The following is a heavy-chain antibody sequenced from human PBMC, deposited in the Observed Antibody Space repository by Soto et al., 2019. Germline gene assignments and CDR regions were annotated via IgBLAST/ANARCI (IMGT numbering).Heavy chain of an antibody. Sequence: PSETLSLTCAVSGGSISSGGNSWSWIRQPPGKGLERIGYIYQSGSTYYNSYLKSRVTISVDRSKNQFSLKLSSVTAADTAVYFCARGGDCGGGSCYSDAFDIWGQGTMVTVSS. CDR3: ARGGDCGGGSCYSDAFDI. J-gene: IGHJ3*02. CDR2: IYQSGST. CDR1: GGSISSGGNS. V-gene: IGHV4-30-2*01. D-gene: IGHD2-15*01.